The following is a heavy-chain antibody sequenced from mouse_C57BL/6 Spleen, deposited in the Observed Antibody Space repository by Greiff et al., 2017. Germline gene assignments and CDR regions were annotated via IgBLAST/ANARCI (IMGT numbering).Heavy chain of an antibody. CDR3: ARQIYYGNYVYYFDY. D-gene: IGHD2-1*01. V-gene: IGHV5-9*01. J-gene: IGHJ2*01. CDR1: GFTFSSYT. CDR2: ISGGGGNT. Sequence: EVKLVESGGGLVKPGGSLKLSCAASGFTFSSYTMSWVRQTPEKRLEWVATISGGGGNTYYPDSVKGRFTIFRDNAKNTLYLQMSSRRSEDTALYYCARQIYYGNYVYYFDYWGQGTTLTVSS.